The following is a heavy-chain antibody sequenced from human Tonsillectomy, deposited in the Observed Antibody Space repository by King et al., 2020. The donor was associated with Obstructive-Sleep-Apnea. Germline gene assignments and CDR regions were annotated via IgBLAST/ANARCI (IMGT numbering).Heavy chain of an antibody. CDR3: AVRYFDWSSQTYDGMDV. Sequence: LQLQESGPGLVKPSETLSLTCTISGGSISSSSYYWGWIRQPPGKGLEYIGRIYYSGSTYYNPALKSRVTISIDTSKNQFSLRLTSVTAADTAVYHCAVRYFDWSSQTYDGMDVWGQGTTVTVSS. CDR1: GGSISSSSYY. J-gene: IGHJ6*02. D-gene: IGHD3-9*01. V-gene: IGHV4-39*01. CDR2: IYYSGST.